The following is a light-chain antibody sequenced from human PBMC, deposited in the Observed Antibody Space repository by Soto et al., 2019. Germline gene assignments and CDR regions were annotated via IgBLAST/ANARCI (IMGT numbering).Light chain of an antibody. V-gene: IGKV4-1*01. CDR1: QSVLYSSYNKNL. CDR2: WAS. Sequence: DIVMTQSPEYLAVSLGERATINCKSSQSVLYSSYNKNLVAWYQQKPGQPPKLLIYWASTRESGVPDRFSGRGSGRDFTLTISSLQAEDVAVYYCQQYSSPPRYTFGQGTRLGIK. CDR3: QQYSSPPRYT. J-gene: IGKJ2*01.